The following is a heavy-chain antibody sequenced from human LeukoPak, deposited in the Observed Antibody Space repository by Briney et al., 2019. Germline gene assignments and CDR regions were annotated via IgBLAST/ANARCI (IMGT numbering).Heavy chain of an antibody. CDR2: IYYSGST. J-gene: IGHJ6*02. Sequence: SETLSLTCTVSGGSISSSYSYWGWIRQPPGRGLEWIGNIYYSGSTYYSPSLTSRVTVSVDTSENQFSLKLSSVTAADTAVYYCARAHSIASYYYGVDVWGQGTTVTVSS. D-gene: IGHD2/OR15-2a*01. CDR1: GGSISSSYSY. CDR3: ARAHSIASYYYGVDV. V-gene: IGHV4-39*07.